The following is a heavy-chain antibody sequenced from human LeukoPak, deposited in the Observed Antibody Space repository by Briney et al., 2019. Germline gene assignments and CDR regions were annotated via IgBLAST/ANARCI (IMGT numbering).Heavy chain of an antibody. CDR1: GGSISSYY. CDR2: IYYSGST. CDR3: ARAGPPMDYYYYYGMDV. D-gene: IGHD5-24*01. V-gene: IGHV4-59*01. J-gene: IGHJ6*02. Sequence: PSETLSLTCTVSGGSISSYYWSWLRQPPGKGLEWIGYIYYSGSTNYNPSLKSRVTISADTSKNQFSLKLSSVTAADTAVYYCARAGPPMDYYYYYGMDVWGQGTTVTVSS.